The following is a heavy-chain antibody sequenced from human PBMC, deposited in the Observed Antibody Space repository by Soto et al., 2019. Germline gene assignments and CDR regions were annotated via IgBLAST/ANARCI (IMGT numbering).Heavy chain of an antibody. Sequence: QVQLQQSGPGLVKPSETLSLTCTVSGGSIINYYCSWFRQSPGKGLEWIGYINHDGYSPYNLSLNXXIXXSADTSTPQFSLMLASVTATATAVYYCARPGYGPQHGRVDAWGQGTTVIVSS. CDR2: INHDGYS. V-gene: IGHV4-59*08. D-gene: IGHD1-1*01. CDR1: GGSIINYY. CDR3: ARPGYGPQHGRVDA. J-gene: IGHJ6*02.